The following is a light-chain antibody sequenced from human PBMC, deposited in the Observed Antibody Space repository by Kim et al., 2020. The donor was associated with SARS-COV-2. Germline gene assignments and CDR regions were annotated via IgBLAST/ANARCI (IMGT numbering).Light chain of an antibody. CDR2: KAS. J-gene: IGKJ4*01. Sequence: DIQMTQSPSTLSASVGDRVTITCRASQSINSWLAWYQQKPGKAPKLLIYKASSLESGVPSRFSGSGSGTEFTLTISSLQPDDSATYYCQQYNSYPDTFGGGTKLEI. V-gene: IGKV1-5*03. CDR3: QQYNSYPDT. CDR1: QSINSW.